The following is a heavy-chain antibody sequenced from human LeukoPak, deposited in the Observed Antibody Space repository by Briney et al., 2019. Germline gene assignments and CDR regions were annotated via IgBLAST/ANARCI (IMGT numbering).Heavy chain of an antibody. J-gene: IGHJ6*02. V-gene: IGHV3-30*18. D-gene: IGHD3-3*01. CDR2: ISYDGSNK. CDR1: GFTLSTSG. CDR3: AKGFTSSITIFGVIPHYYGMDV. Sequence: PGGSLRLSCAASGFTLSTSGMSWVRQAPGEGLEWVAVISYDGSNKYYADSVKGRFTISRDNSKNTLYLQMNSLRAEDTAVYYCAKGFTSSITIFGVIPHYYGMDVWGQGTTVTVSS.